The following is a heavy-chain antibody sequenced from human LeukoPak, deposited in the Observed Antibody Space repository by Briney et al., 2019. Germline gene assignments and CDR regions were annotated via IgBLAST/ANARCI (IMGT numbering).Heavy chain of an antibody. CDR2: FDLDDGET. CDR1: GYTLTELS. J-gene: IGHJ5*02. V-gene: IGHV1-24*01. D-gene: IGHD3-3*01. CDR3: ATELGWSGSVVWFDP. Sequence: GASVKVSCKVSGYTLTELSMHWVRQAPGKGLEWMGGFDLDDGETIYAQKFQGRVTMTEDTSTDTAYMELSSLRSEDTAVYYCATELGWSGSVVWFDPWGQGTLVTVTS.